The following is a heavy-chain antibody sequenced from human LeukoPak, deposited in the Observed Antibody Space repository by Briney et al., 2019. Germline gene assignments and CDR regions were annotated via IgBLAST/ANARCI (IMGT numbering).Heavy chain of an antibody. CDR2: IYYSGST. V-gene: IGHV4-59*01. Sequence: PSETLSLTCTVSGGSISSYYWSWIRQPPGKGLEWIGYIYYSGSTNYNPSLKSRVTISVDTSKNQFSLKLSSVTAADTAVYYCARVFFLDGYFDYWGQGTLVTVSS. J-gene: IGHJ4*02. CDR3: ARVFFLDGYFDY. D-gene: IGHD3-3*01. CDR1: GGSISSYY.